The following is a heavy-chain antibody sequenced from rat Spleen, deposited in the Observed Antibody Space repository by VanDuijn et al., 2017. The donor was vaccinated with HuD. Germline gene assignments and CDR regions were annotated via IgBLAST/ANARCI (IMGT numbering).Heavy chain of an antibody. CDR1: GFTFSNYY. CDR3: TTANNGGFSELYYFDY. CDR2: INTGGGNT. Sequence: EVQLVESGGGLVQPGRSLKLSCAASGFTFSNYYMAWVRQAPTKGLEWVAYINTGGGNTYYRDAVRVRFNISRNNAKSTLYLQMDSLRSEDTATYYCTTANNGGFSELYYFDYWGQGVMVTVSS. J-gene: IGHJ2*01. D-gene: IGHD1-11*01. V-gene: IGHV5-27*01.